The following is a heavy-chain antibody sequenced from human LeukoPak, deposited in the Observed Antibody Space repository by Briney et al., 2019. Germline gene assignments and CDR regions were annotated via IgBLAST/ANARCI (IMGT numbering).Heavy chain of an antibody. CDR1: GYTFTSYG. Sequence: GASVKVSCKASGYTFTSYGISWVRQAPGQGLEWMGWISAYNGNTNYAQKLQGRVTMTRSTSISTAYMELSSLRTEDTAVYFCARGRNYYGSGSAWVDYWGQGTLVTVSS. CDR2: ISAYNGNT. D-gene: IGHD3-10*01. V-gene: IGHV1-18*01. J-gene: IGHJ4*02. CDR3: ARGRNYYGSGSAWVDY.